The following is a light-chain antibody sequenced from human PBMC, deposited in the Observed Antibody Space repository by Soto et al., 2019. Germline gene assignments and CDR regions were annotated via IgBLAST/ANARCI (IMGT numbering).Light chain of an antibody. V-gene: IGKV1-5*03. CDR3: QHYKDYTWT. J-gene: IGKJ1*01. CDR2: KTS. Sequence: DIHMTQSPSTLSASVGDRVTITCRASQSISLWVAWYQQKPGRAPNLLIYKTSSVETGVPSRFTGSGSWTELTLTISSLKHDDFATYYCQHYKDYTWTFGQGTKVEVK. CDR1: QSISLW.